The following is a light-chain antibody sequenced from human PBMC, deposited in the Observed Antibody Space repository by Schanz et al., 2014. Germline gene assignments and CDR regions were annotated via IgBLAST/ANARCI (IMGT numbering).Light chain of an antibody. V-gene: IGKV3D-20*02. CDR2: RAS. CDR1: QSLRSNS. Sequence: EIVLTQSPGTLSLSPGERATLSCRASQSLRSNSLAWYQLRPGQAPRLLIHRASTRATDIPARFGGSGSGTEFTLTISRLEAEDFALYYCQQRSNWPLTFGGGTKVEIK. J-gene: IGKJ4*01. CDR3: QQRSNWPLT.